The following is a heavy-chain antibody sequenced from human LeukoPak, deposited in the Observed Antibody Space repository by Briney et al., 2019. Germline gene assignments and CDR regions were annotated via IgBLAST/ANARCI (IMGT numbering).Heavy chain of an antibody. CDR3: ARSVWGSYRLNWFDP. CDR1: GGSISSSSYY. J-gene: IGHJ5*02. Sequence: SETLSLTCTVSGGSISSSSYYWGWIRQPPGKGLEWIGSIYYSGSTYYNPSLKSRVTISVDTSKNQFSLKLSSVTAADTAVYYCARSVWGSYRLNWFDPWGQGTLVTVSS. CDR2: IYYSGST. V-gene: IGHV4-39*01. D-gene: IGHD3-16*02.